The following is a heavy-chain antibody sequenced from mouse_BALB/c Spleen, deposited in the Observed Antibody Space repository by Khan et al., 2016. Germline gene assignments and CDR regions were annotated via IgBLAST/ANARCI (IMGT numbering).Heavy chain of an antibody. V-gene: IGHV3-6*02. CDR3: ARARANSARWNFDV. CDR1: GYSITSGYY. CDR2: INYDGTN. D-gene: IGHD3-1*01. Sequence: EVQLQESGPGLVKPSQSLSLTCSVTGYSITSGYYWNWIRQFPGNKLEWMGYINYDGTNYYNPSLKNRISITRDTSKNQSFLKLNSVTTEDTATYDCARARANSARWNFDVWGAGTTVTVSS. J-gene: IGHJ1*01.